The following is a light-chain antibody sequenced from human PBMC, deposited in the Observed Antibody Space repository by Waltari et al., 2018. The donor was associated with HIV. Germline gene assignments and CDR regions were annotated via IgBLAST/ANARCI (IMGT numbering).Light chain of an antibody. V-gene: IGLV1-40*01. Sequence: QSVLTQPPSVSGAPGQRVTISCTGSSSNIGAGFDVHWYQQLPGTAPRHHIYNNSNVTCGVPDRCVGSKSGTASSLAITGLKAEDEADYYCQSYDSSLSGADVFGTGTKVTVL. J-gene: IGLJ1*01. CDR1: SSNIGAGFD. CDR2: NNS. CDR3: QSYDSSLSGADV.